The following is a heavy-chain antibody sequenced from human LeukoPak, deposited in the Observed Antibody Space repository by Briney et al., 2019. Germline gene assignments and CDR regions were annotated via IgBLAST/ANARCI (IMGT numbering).Heavy chain of an antibody. D-gene: IGHD3-22*01. J-gene: IGHJ4*02. Sequence: SETLSLTCTVSGGSISSGSYYWSWIRQPAGKGLEWIGRIYTSGSTNYNPSLKSRVTISVDTSKNQFSLKLSSVTAADTAVYYCASGYYDSSGYYYYFDYWGQGTLVTVSS. CDR2: IYTSGST. CDR1: GGSISSGSYY. V-gene: IGHV4-61*02. CDR3: ASGYYDSSGYYYYFDY.